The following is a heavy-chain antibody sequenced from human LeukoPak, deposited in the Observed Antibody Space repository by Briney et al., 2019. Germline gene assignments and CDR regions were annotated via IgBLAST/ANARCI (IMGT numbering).Heavy chain of an antibody. D-gene: IGHD3-3*01. CDR3: ARGDFWSGYYSFVAP. Sequence: PGESLRLSCAASGFIFIGYGMHWVRQAPGKGLEWVAFIRYDGSNKYYADSVKGRFTISRDNSKNTLYLQMNSLGAEDTAVYYCARGDFWSGYYSFVAPWGQGTLVTVSS. CDR1: GFIFIGYG. CDR2: IRYDGSNK. V-gene: IGHV3-30*02. J-gene: IGHJ5*02.